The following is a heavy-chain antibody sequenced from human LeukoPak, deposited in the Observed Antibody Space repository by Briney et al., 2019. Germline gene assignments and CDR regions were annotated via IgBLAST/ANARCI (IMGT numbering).Heavy chain of an antibody. J-gene: IGHJ6*02. CDR3: ARGSLGCSSTSCFPYYYYGMDV. D-gene: IGHD2-2*01. CDR2: INHSGST. CDR1: GGSFSGYY. Sequence: SETLSLTCAVYGGSFSGYYWSWIRQPPGKGLEWIGEINHSGSTNYNPSLKSRVTISVDTSKNQFSLKLSSVTAADTAVHYCARGSLGCSSTSCFPYYYYGMDVWGQGTTVTVSS. V-gene: IGHV4-34*01.